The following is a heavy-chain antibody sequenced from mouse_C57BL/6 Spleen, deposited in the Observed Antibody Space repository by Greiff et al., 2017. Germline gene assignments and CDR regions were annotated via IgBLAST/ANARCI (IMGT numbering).Heavy chain of an antibody. CDR3: ARHGDYDGFAY. Sequence: EVMLVESGGDLVKPGGSLKLSCAASGFTFSSYGMSWVRQTPDKRLEWVATISSGGSYTYYPDSVKGRFTISRDNAKNTLYLQMSSLKSEDTAMYYCARHGDYDGFAYWGQGTLVTVSA. V-gene: IGHV5-6*01. CDR1: GFTFSSYG. CDR2: ISSGGSYT. J-gene: IGHJ3*01. D-gene: IGHD2-4*01.